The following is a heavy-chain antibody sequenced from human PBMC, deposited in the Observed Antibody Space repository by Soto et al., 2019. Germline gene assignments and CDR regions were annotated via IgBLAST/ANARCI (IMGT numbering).Heavy chain of an antibody. CDR1: GFTFSDHY. Sequence: PGGSLRLSCAASGFTFSDHYMDWVRQAPGKGLEWVGRTRNKANSYTTEYAASVKGRFTISRDDSKNSLYLQMNSLKTEDTAVYYCARGFFGGSYYPDYFDYWGQGTLVTVSS. J-gene: IGHJ4*02. CDR3: ARGFFGGSYYPDYFDY. V-gene: IGHV3-72*01. CDR2: TRNKANSYTT. D-gene: IGHD1-26*01.